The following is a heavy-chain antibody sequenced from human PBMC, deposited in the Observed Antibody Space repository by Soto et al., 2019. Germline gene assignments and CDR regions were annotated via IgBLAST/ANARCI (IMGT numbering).Heavy chain of an antibody. J-gene: IGHJ6*03. Sequence: SETLSLTCAVYGGSFSGYYWSWIRQPPGKGLEWIGEINHSGSTNYNPSLKSRVTISVDTSKNQFSLKLSSVTAADTAVYYCARVRCSGGSCPTTRRYYMAVWGKGTTVTVSS. V-gene: IGHV4-34*01. D-gene: IGHD2-15*01. CDR2: INHSGST. CDR1: GGSFSGYY. CDR3: ARVRCSGGSCPTTRRYYMAV.